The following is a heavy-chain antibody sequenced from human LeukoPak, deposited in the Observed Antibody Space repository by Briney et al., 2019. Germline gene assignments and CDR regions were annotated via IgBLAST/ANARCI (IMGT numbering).Heavy chain of an antibody. CDR2: ISYDGSNK. V-gene: IGHV3-30-3*01. CDR1: GFAFSSYA. J-gene: IGHJ6*02. Sequence: PGGSLRLSCAASGFAFSSYAMHWVRQAPGKGLEWVAVISYDGSNKYYADSVKGRFTISRDNSKNTLYLQMNSLRAEDTAVYYCARDITGAMVRGVIVGYGMDVWGQGTTVTVSS. D-gene: IGHD3-10*01. CDR3: ARDITGAMVRGVIVGYGMDV.